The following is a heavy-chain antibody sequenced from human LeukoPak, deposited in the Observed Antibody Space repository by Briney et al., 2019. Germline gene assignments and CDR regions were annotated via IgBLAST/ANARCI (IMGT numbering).Heavy chain of an antibody. J-gene: IGHJ4*02. CDR1: GYAFTRYG. V-gene: IGHV1-18*01. D-gene: IGHD2-21*02. Sequence: ASVKVSCKAAGYAFTRYGISWVRQPPGQGIEWMGWISAYNGNRNSAQKFQGRVTMTTDTSTSTVYMELRSLRSDDTAVYYGARDGGGDSWGYFDCWGQGTLVTVAS. CDR3: ARDGGGDSWGYFDC. CDR2: ISAYNGNR.